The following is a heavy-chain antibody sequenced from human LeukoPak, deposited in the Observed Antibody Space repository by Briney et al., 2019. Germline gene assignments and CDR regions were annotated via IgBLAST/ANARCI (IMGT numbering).Heavy chain of an antibody. CDR1: GGSLSSGDYY. Sequence: PSQTLSLTCTVSGGSLSSGDYYWSWIRQPPGKGLEWIGYIYYSGSTYYNPSLKSRVTISVDTSKNQFSLKLSSVTAADTAVYYCARAGRFLVKDAFDIWGQGTMVTVSS. V-gene: IGHV4-30-4*01. D-gene: IGHD3-3*01. J-gene: IGHJ3*02. CDR2: IYYSGST. CDR3: ARAGRFLVKDAFDI.